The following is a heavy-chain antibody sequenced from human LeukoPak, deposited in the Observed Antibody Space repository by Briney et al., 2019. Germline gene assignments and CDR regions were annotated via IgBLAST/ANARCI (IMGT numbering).Heavy chain of an antibody. V-gene: IGHV3-74*01. CDR3: ARSSYSSSSSV. CDR2: INSDGSSI. D-gene: IGHD6-6*01. CDR1: GFTFSSHW. Sequence: GGSLRLSCAASGFTFSSHWMHWVRQAPGKGLVWVSRINSDGSSISYADSVKGRFTISRDNAKNTLYLQMNSLRAEDTAVYYCARSSYSSSSSVWGQGTMVTVSS. J-gene: IGHJ3*01.